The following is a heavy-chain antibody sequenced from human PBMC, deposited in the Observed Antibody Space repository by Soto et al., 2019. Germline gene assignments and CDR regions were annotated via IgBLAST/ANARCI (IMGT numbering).Heavy chain of an antibody. J-gene: IGHJ4*02. CDR2: IYYTGST. V-gene: IGHV4-59*01. D-gene: IGHD3-22*01. Sequence: QVQLQESDPGLLKSSETLSLTCTVSGGSISGFYWSWIRQPPGNGLEWLGYIYYTGSTNYNPSLKSRVTISLDTSSNQFALKLTSVTAADTAVYYCARVGRLLREADSWGQGTLVTVSS. CDR1: GGSISGFY. CDR3: ARVGRLLREADS.